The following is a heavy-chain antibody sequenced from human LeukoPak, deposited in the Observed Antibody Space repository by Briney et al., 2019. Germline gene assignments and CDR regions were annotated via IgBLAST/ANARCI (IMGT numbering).Heavy chain of an antibody. CDR1: GGSISSGSYY. J-gene: IGHJ3*02. CDR2: INHSGST. V-gene: IGHV4-39*07. CDR3: ARIDYYDSSGYYEASDAFDI. D-gene: IGHD3-22*01. Sequence: SETLSLTCTVSGGSISSGSYYWGWIRQPPGKGLEWIGEINHSGSTNYNPSLKSRVTISVDTSKNQFSLKLSSVTAADTAVYYCARIDYYDSSGYYEASDAFDIWGQGTMVTVSS.